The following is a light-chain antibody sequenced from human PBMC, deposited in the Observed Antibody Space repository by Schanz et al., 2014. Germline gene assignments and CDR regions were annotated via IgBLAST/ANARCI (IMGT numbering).Light chain of an antibody. CDR2: STS. Sequence: QTVVTQEPSFSVSPGGTVTLTCGLNSGSVSTTYYPSWYQQTPGQAPRTLIYSTSTRSSGVPDRFSGSILGNKAALTITGAQADDESDYYCVLYMGSGLWVFGGGTKLTVL. CDR1: SGSVSTTYY. J-gene: IGLJ3*02. CDR3: VLYMGSGLWV. V-gene: IGLV8-61*01.